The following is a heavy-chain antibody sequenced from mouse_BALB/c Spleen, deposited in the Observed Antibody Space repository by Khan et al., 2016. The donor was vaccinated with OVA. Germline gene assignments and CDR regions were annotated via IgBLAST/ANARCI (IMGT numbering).Heavy chain of an antibody. CDR1: GFSLTTYG. V-gene: IGHV2-2*02. CDR3: ARNYDDDEGLAY. D-gene: IGHD2-4*01. Sequence: QVQLKESGPGLVQPSQSLSITCTVSGFSLTTYGVHWVRQSPGKGLEWLGMIWSGGSTDYNAAFISRLSISKDNSNSQVFFKMNSLQPNDTAIYYCARNYDDDEGLAYWGQGTLVTVSA. J-gene: IGHJ3*01. CDR2: IWSGGST.